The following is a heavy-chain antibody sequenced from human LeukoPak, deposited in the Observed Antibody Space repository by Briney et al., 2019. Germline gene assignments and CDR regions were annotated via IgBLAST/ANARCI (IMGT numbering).Heavy chain of an antibody. CDR1: GFIFPNYG. CDR3: ARIGAAGFDY. V-gene: IGHV3-7*01. J-gene: IGHJ4*02. Sequence: PGGSLRLSCAASGFIFPNYGVNWVRQAPGKGLEWVANIKQDGSEKSYVDPVKGRFTISRDNAKNSLYLQMNSLRAEDTAVYHCARIGAAGFDYWGQGTLVTVSS. CDR2: IKQDGSEK. D-gene: IGHD6-13*01.